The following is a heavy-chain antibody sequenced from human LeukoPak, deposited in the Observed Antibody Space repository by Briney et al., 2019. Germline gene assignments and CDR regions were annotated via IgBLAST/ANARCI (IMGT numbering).Heavy chain of an antibody. CDR3: AREGNPIYYYYMDV. J-gene: IGHJ6*03. CDR2: ISAYNGNT. Sequence: ASVKVSCKASGYTFTSYGISWVRQAPGQGLEWMGWISAYNGNTNYAQNLQGRVTMTTDTSTSTAYMELRSLRSDDTAVYYCAREGNPIYYYYMDVWGKGTTVTVSS. V-gene: IGHV1-18*01. CDR1: GYTFTSYG.